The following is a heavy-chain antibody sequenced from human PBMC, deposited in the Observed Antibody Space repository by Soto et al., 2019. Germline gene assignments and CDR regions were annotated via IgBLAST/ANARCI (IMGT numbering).Heavy chain of an antibody. Sequence: GGSLRLSCAASGFTFSSYAMSWVRQAPGKGLEWVSAISGSGGSTYYADSGKGRFTISRDNSKNTLNLQMNSLRAEDTAVYYCAKGHYYYSSGYYYYFDYWGQGTLVTVSS. D-gene: IGHD3-22*01. CDR1: GFTFSSYA. CDR2: ISGSGGST. V-gene: IGHV3-23*01. J-gene: IGHJ4*02. CDR3: AKGHYYYSSGYYYYFDY.